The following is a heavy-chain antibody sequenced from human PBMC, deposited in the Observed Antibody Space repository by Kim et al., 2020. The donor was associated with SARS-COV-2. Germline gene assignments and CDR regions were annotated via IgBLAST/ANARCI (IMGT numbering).Heavy chain of an antibody. V-gene: IGHV4-39*07. CDR1: GGSISSSSYY. Sequence: SETLSLTCTVSGGSISSSSYYWGWIRQPPGKGLEWIGSIYYSGSTYYNPSLKSRVTISVDTSKNQFSLKLSSVTAADTAVYYCARDRYDSSGYYNWGQGTLVTVSS. J-gene: IGHJ4*02. CDR3: ARDRYDSSGYYN. D-gene: IGHD3-22*01. CDR2: IYYSGST.